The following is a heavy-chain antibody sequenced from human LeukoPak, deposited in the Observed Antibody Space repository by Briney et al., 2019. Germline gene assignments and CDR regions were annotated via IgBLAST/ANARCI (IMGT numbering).Heavy chain of an antibody. CDR2: INGYNGNT. V-gene: IGHV1-18*01. D-gene: IGHD3-10*01. CDR3: ARGYLYGSDYYYGMDV. J-gene: IGHJ6*02. CDR1: GYTFTSYV. Sequence: ASVKVSCKASGYTFTSYVISWVRQAPGQGLEWMGWINGYNGNTNYAQKVQGRVTMTTDTSTSTAYMELRRLRSDDTAVFYCARGYLYGSDYYYGMDVWGQGTTVTVSS.